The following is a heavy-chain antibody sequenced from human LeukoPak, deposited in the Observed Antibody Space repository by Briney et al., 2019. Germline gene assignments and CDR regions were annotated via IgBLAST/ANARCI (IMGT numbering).Heavy chain of an antibody. J-gene: IGHJ4*02. CDR1: GFTFSSYG. V-gene: IGHV3-30*02. D-gene: IGHD6-19*01. Sequence: PGGSLRLSCAASGFTFSSYGMHWVRQAPGKGLEWVAFIRYDGSNKYYADSVKGRFTISRDNSKNTLYLQMNSLRAEDTAVYYCATEVGEYSSGWYDYWGQGTLVTVSS. CDR3: ATEVGEYSSGWYDY. CDR2: IRYDGSNK.